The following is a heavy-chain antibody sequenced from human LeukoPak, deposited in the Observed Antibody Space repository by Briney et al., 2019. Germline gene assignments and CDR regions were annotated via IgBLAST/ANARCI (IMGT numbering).Heavy chain of an antibody. CDR3: ASGKYRYGDNWFDT. CDR2: LSYDVSNK. D-gene: IGHD5-18*01. J-gene: IGHJ5*02. V-gene: IGHV3-30*04. Sequence: PGGCLRLSCAASVFTFSSYAMHWVCRAPGKGLEGVAVLSYDVSNKYYADSVKGRFTIPRHNSMHTLYLQMNSLRAEDTAGYFFASGKYRYGDNWFDTCGEGSLVTVSS. CDR1: VFTFSSYA.